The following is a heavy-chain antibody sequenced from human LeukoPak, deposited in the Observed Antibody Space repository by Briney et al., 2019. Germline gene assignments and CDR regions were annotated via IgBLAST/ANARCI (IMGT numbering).Heavy chain of an antibody. CDR2: IHYSGST. V-gene: IGHV4-28*01. Sequence: SDTLSLTCAVSGYSISSRNWWGWIRQPPGKGLEWIGYIHYSGSTDHNPSLKSRVTMSVDTSKNQFSLKLSSVTAVDTAVYYCALYCSADNCGYFDYWGQGTLVTVSS. CDR1: GYSISSRNW. D-gene: IGHD2-15*01. CDR3: ALYCSADNCGYFDY. J-gene: IGHJ4*02.